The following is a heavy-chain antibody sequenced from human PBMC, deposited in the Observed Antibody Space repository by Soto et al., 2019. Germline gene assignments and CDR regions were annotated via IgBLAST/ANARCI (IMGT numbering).Heavy chain of an antibody. D-gene: IGHD4-17*01. J-gene: IGHJ3*02. CDR2: IYSSGST. CDR1: GGSISSGGYY. Sequence: QVQLQESGPGLVKPSQTLSLTCTVSGGSISSGGYYWSWIRQHPGKGLEWIGYIYSSGSTYYNPSLKSRVTISVDTSKNQFHLKLSSVTAADTAVYYCASPIYGGRVPDAFDIWGQGTMVTVSS. CDR3: ASPIYGGRVPDAFDI. V-gene: IGHV4-31*03.